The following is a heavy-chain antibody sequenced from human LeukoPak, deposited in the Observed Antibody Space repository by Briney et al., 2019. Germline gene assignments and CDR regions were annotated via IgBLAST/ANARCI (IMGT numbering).Heavy chain of an antibody. D-gene: IGHD3-22*01. Sequence: GGSLRLSCAASGFIFSSYSMSWVRQAPGKGLEWVSVITGSGGNTYYADSVKGRFTISKDNSKNTVYLQMNSLRAEDTAVYYCARGPYYYDSSGYDYWGQGTLVTVSS. CDR2: ITGSGGNT. CDR1: GFIFSSYS. CDR3: ARGPYYYDSSGYDY. V-gene: IGHV3-23*01. J-gene: IGHJ4*02.